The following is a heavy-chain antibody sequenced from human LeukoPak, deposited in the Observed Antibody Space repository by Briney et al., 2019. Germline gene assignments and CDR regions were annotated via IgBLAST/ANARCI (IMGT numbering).Heavy chain of an antibody. CDR3: AKNLYCGGGSCYPSALGMDV. D-gene: IGHD2-15*01. J-gene: IGHJ6*02. CDR2: ISGSGNRT. Sequence: GGSLRLSCAASGFTFSSYAMSWVRQAPGKGLEWVSRISGSGNRTYYADSVKGRFTISRDNSKNTLCLQMNSLRAEDTAVYYCAKNLYCGGGSCYPSALGMDVWGQGTTVTVSS. CDR1: GFTFSSYA. V-gene: IGHV3-23*01.